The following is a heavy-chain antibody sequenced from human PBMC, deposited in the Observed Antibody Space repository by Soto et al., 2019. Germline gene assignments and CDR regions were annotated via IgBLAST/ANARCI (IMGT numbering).Heavy chain of an antibody. D-gene: IGHD1-1*01. V-gene: IGHV3-74*01. J-gene: IGHJ3*02. Sequence: EVQLVESGGGLVQPGGSLRLSCAASEFTFNVYWVHWVRQAPGKGLVWVAHMNRDGTNINYADSVKGRFTISRDHAKIALYLQMNSLRVEDTAVYYCVRDRGQPDAFDIWGQGTVVTVSA. CDR3: VRDRGQPDAFDI. CDR2: MNRDGTNI. CDR1: EFTFNVYW.